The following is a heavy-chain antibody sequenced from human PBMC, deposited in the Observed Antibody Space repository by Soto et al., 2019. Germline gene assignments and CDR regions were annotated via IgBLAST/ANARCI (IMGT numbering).Heavy chain of an antibody. J-gene: IGHJ6*02. CDR1: GFTFSSYG. CDR2: ISYDGSNK. CDR3: ARDQARFLEWLFDGYGMDV. Sequence: HPGGSLRLSCAASGFTFSSYGMHWVRQAPGKGLEWVAVISYDGSNKYYADSVKGRFTISRDNAKNSLYLQMNSLRAEDTAVYYCARDQARFLEWLFDGYGMDVWGQGTTVTVSS. V-gene: IGHV3-30*03. D-gene: IGHD3-3*01.